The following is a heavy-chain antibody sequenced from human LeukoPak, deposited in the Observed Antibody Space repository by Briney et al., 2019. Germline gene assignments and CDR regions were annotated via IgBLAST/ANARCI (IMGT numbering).Heavy chain of an antibody. D-gene: IGHD3-10*01. Sequence: SETLSLTCTVPGGSISYYYWSWVRQPAGKALEWIGRIYSTGSTDFNPSLKSRVTMSVDTSKSQFSLKMSSVTAADTAVYYCAREGRGITMVRGIPRWGQGTLVTVSS. CDR3: AREGRGITMVRGIPR. CDR2: IYSTGST. CDR1: GGSISYYY. V-gene: IGHV4-4*07. J-gene: IGHJ4*02.